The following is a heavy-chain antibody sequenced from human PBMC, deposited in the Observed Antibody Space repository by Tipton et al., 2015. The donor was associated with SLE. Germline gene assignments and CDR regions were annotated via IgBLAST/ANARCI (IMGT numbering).Heavy chain of an antibody. V-gene: IGHV3-11*04. J-gene: IGHJ4*02. Sequence: GSLRLSCAVSGFTFTDHYISWIRQAPGKELEWLSYISGSGDTVAYADSPQGRFTMSRDNTKNSVYLQMNSLRAEDTAVYYCATVVDDFSRSSMFFFHHWGQGTLVTVSS. CDR1: GFTFTDHY. D-gene: IGHD3-3*01. CDR3: ATVVDDFSRSSMFFFHH. CDR2: ISGSGDTV.